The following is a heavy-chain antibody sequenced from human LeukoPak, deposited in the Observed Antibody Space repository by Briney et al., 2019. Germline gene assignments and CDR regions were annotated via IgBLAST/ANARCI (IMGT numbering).Heavy chain of an antibody. CDR1: GGSISSGSYY. CDR3: ARSDSSGYYGAFDI. CDR2: IYTSGST. V-gene: IGHV4-61*02. D-gene: IGHD3-22*01. Sequence: SETLSLTCTVSGGSISSGSYYWSWIRQPAGKGLEWIGRIYTSGSTNYNPSLKSRVTISVDTSKNQFSLKLSSVTAADTAVYHCARSDSSGYYGAFDIWGQGTMVTVSS. J-gene: IGHJ3*02.